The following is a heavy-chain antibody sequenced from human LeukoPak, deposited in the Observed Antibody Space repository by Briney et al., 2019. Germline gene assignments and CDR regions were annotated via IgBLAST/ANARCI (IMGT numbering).Heavy chain of an antibody. Sequence: PGGSLRLSCAASGFTVSSNYMSWVRQAPGKGLERVSVIYSGGSTYYADSVKGRFTISRDNSKNTLYLQMNSLRAEDTAVYYCAKALAVAGTGGFFYFDYWGQGTLVTVSS. J-gene: IGHJ4*02. V-gene: IGHV3-53*05. CDR2: IYSGGST. CDR3: AKALAVAGTGGFFYFDY. CDR1: GFTVSSNY. D-gene: IGHD6-19*01.